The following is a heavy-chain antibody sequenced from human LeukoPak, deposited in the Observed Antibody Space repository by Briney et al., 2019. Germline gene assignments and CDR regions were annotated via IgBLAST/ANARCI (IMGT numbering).Heavy chain of an antibody. J-gene: IGHJ4*02. Sequence: GGSLRLSCAASGFTFSSYSMNWVRQAPGKGLEWVSYISSSSTIYYADSVKGRSTISRDNAKNSLYLQMNSLRAEDTAVYYCARDLYGDYVLDYWGQGTLVTVSS. D-gene: IGHD4-17*01. CDR2: ISSSSTI. V-gene: IGHV3-48*01. CDR3: ARDLYGDYVLDY. CDR1: GFTFSSYS.